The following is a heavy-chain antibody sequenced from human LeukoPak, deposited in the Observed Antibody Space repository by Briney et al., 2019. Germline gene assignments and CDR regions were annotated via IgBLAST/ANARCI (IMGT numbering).Heavy chain of an antibody. V-gene: IGHV4-61*02. D-gene: IGHD3-3*01. CDR3: ARDGVVTMELDY. Sequence: PSETLSLTCTVSGDSISNSRHYWSWIRQPAGKALEWIGRIYPSGNTNYNPSLKSRVSISLDTSKNQFSLNLKSVTAAGTAMYYCARDGVVTMELDYWGQGALVTVSS. CDR1: GDSISNSRHY. CDR2: IYPSGNT. J-gene: IGHJ4*02.